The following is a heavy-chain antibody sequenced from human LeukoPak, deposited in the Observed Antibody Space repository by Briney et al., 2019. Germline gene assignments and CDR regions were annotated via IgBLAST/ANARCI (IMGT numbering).Heavy chain of an antibody. J-gene: IGHJ1*01. CDR3: ARLGNEAVPNPPH. V-gene: IGHV4-59*08. D-gene: IGHD6-19*01. CDR2: INYRGRT. Sequence: SETLSLTCTVSGGSINNYYWSWIRQPPGKGLEWIGYINYRGRTNYNPSLKSRVTISIDTSKNQFSLNLSPVTAADTAIYLCARLGNEAVPNPPHWGQGTLVTVSS. CDR1: GGSINNYY.